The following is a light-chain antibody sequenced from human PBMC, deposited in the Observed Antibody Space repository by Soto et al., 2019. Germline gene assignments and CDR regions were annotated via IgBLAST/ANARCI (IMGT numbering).Light chain of an antibody. CDR3: QQYGSSPPWT. Sequence: EIVLTQSPGTLSLSPVERATLSCRASQSVSSIYLAWYQQKPGQAPRLLIYGASSRATGIPDRFSGSGSGTDFTLTISRLEPEDFAVYYCQQYGSSPPWTFGQGTKVDIK. J-gene: IGKJ1*01. V-gene: IGKV3-20*01. CDR2: GAS. CDR1: QSVSSIY.